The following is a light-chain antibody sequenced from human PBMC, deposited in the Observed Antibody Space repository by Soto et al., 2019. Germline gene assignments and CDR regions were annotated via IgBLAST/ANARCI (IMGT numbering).Light chain of an antibody. Sequence: DIVLTQSPATLSLSPGERASLSCRASQSVRSFLVWYQQKPGQAPRLLIDAASNRATGVPARFSGSGSETDFTLTISSLEPEDSAVYYCQQRSNWPLTFGGGTKVEIK. CDR1: QSVRSF. V-gene: IGKV3-11*01. CDR2: AAS. J-gene: IGKJ4*01. CDR3: QQRSNWPLT.